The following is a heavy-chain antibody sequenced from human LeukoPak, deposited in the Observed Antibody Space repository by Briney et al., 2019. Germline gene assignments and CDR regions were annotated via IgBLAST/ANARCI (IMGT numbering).Heavy chain of an antibody. CDR2: ISGSGVST. CDR1: GFSFSSYN. D-gene: IGHD3-9*01. CDR3: AKCILTGYYKGYMDV. V-gene: IGHV3-23*01. Sequence: GGSLRLSCEASGFSFSSYNMNWVRQTPGKGLEWVSAISGSGVSTYYADSVKGRFTISRDNSKNSLYLQMNSLRAEDTAVYYCAKCILTGYYKGYMDVWGKGTTVTISS. J-gene: IGHJ6*03.